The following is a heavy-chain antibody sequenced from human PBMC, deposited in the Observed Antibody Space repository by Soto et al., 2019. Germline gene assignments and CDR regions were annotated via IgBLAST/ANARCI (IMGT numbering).Heavy chain of an antibody. Sequence: KPSETLSLTCTVSGGSISSSSYYWGWIRQPPGKGLEWIGSIYYSGSTYYNPSLKSRVTISVDTSKNQFSLKLSSVTAADTAVYYCARRGGVIQQGSPKYYYYYMDVWGKGTTFTVPS. CDR3: ARRGGVIQQGSPKYYYYYMDV. CDR2: IYYSGST. J-gene: IGHJ6*03. D-gene: IGHD3-10*01. CDR1: GGSISSSSYY. V-gene: IGHV4-39*01.